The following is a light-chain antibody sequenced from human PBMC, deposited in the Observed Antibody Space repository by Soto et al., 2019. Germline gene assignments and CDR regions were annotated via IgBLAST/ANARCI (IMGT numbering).Light chain of an antibody. Sequence: QSVLTQSPSVSAAPGQKVTISCSGSSSNIGNNYVSWYQQLPGTAPKLLIYDNNKRPSGIPDRFSGSKSGTSGTLDIPGLQSGAEADYYFATWDGSLPGEVFGGGTKVTV. V-gene: IGLV1-51*01. CDR2: DNN. J-gene: IGLJ2*01. CDR3: ATWDGSLPGEV. CDR1: SSNIGNNY.